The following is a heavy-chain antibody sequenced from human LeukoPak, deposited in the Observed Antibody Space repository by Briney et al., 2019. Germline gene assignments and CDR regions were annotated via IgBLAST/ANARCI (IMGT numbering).Heavy chain of an antibody. CDR2: INSDGSST. D-gene: IGHD5-12*01. J-gene: IGHJ3*02. V-gene: IGHV3-74*01. CDR3: ARDRGYDNAFDI. Sequence: GGSLRLSCAASGFAFSSYWMHWVRQAPGKGLVWVSRINSDGSSTTYADTVKGRFTISRDNAKNTLYLQMNSLRAEDTAVYYCARDRGYDNAFDIWGQGTMVTVSS. CDR1: GFAFSSYW.